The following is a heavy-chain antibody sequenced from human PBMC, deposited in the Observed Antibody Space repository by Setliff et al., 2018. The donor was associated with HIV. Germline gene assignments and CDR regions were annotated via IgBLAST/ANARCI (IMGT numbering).Heavy chain of an antibody. Sequence: SETLSLTCAVYGGSFSNYYWSWIRQPPGKGLEWIGSIYYSGSTYYNPSLKSRVTISADTSKNQFSLKLSSVTAADTAVYFCARHAAAAPFRYWGQGTLVTVSS. J-gene: IGHJ4*02. CDR1: GGSFSNYY. D-gene: IGHD6-13*01. CDR3: ARHAAAAPFRY. CDR2: IYYSGST. V-gene: IGHV4-39*01.